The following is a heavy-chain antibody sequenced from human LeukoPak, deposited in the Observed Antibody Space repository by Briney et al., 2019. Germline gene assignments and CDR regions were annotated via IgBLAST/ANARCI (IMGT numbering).Heavy chain of an antibody. V-gene: IGHV3-30*02. J-gene: IGHJ4*02. D-gene: IGHD2-15*01. CDR3: AKDLPDRYSLEY. CDR1: GFTFRNYA. Sequence: GGSLRLSCAASGFTFRNYAMYWVRQAPGKGLEWVAFTNYDGSDRCYADSVKGRCTVSRDNPKNTLYLQMNSLRTEDTAVYYCAKDLPDRYSLEYWGQGTMVTVPS. CDR2: TNYDGSDR.